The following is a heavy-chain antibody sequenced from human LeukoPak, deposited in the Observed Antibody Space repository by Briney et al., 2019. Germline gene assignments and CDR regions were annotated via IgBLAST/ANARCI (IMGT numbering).Heavy chain of an antibody. J-gene: IGHJ5*02. Sequence: PSETLSLTCSVSGASVSSNYWSWIRQPPGKGLEWIGYIYTSGSTNYNPSLKSRVTISVDTSKNQFSLKLISVTAADTAVYYCARLSATGGSNWFDPWGQGTLVTVSS. CDR3: ARLSATGGSNWFDP. V-gene: IGHV4-59*02. CDR2: IYTSGST. CDR1: GASVSSNY. D-gene: IGHD6-13*01.